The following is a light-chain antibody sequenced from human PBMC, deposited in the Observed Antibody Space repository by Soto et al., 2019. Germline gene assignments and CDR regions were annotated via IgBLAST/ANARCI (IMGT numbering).Light chain of an antibody. CDR3: QSYDSSLSGPR. CDR2: GNS. J-gene: IGLJ2*01. V-gene: IGLV1-40*01. CDR1: SSNIGAGYD. Sequence: QSVLTQPPSVSGAPGQRVTISCTGSSSNIGAGYDVHWYQQLPGTAPKLLIYGNSNRPSGVPDRFSGSKSGTSASLAITGLQAEYEADYYCQSYDSSLSGPRFGGGTKLTVL.